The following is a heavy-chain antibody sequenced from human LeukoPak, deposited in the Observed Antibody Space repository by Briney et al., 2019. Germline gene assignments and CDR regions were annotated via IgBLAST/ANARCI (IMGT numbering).Heavy chain of an antibody. CDR1: GYTFTSYY. J-gene: IGHJ4*02. D-gene: IGHD6-13*01. V-gene: IGHV1-46*01. Sequence: ASVKVSCKASGYTFTSYYMHWVRQAPGQGLEWMGIINPSGGSTSYAQKFQGRVTMTRDTSTSTVYMELSSLRSEDTAVYYCARDQFPDWYSGSWYVLTYWGQGTLVTVSS. CDR2: INPSGGST. CDR3: ARDQFPDWYSGSWYVLTY.